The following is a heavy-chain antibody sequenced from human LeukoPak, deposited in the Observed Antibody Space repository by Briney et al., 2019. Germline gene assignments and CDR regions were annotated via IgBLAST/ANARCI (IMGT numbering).Heavy chain of an antibody. CDR3: TTDYGEYCSGTTCYKGS. V-gene: IGHV3-15*01. D-gene: IGHD2-2*02. CDR2: IKGKTDGETT. J-gene: IGHJ5*02. Sequence: GGSLRLSCAASGFTFSSYAMSWVRQAPGKGLEWVGRIKGKTDGETTDYAAPVKGRFTISRDDSKNTVYLQMNSLKTEDTAVYYCTTDYGEYCSGTTCYKGSWGQGTLVTVSS. CDR1: GFTFSSYA.